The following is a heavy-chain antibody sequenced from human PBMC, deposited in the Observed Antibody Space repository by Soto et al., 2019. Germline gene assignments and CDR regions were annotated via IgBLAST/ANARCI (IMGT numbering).Heavy chain of an antibody. CDR2: IKQDGSEK. V-gene: IGHV3-7*01. CDR1: GLTFSSYW. Sequence: EVQLVESGGGLVQPEGSLRLSCAASGLTFSSYWMSWGRQAPGKGLEWVANIKQDGSEKYYVDSVKGRFTISRDNAKNSLYLQMNSLRAEDTAVYYCARDPKYDFWSGRDYWDQGTLVTVSS. D-gene: IGHD3-3*01. CDR3: ARDPKYDFWSGRDY. J-gene: IGHJ4*02.